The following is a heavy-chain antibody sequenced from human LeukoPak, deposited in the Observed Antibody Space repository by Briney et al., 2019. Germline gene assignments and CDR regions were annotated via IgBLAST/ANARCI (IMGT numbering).Heavy chain of an antibody. CDR3: ARYGDYHFDY. CDR1: GGSISSGDYY. Sequence: SETLSLTCTVSGGSISSGDYYWSWIRQPPGKGLEWIGYIYYSGSTYYNPSLKSRVTISVDTSKNQFSLKRSSVTAADTAVYYCARYGDYHFDYWGQGTLVTVSS. J-gene: IGHJ4*02. V-gene: IGHV4-30-4*01. CDR2: IYYSGST. D-gene: IGHD4-17*01.